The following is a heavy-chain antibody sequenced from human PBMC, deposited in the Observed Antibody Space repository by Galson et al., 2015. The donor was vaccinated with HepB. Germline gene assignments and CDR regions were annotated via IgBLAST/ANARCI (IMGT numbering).Heavy chain of an antibody. CDR1: GFTFSSYA. V-gene: IGHV3-30*04. Sequence: SLRLSCAASGFTFSSYAMHWVRQAPGKGLEWLAVVSHDTTKTYYADSVKGRFTIPRDNSKDTVYLQMNSLRPDDTAVYYCARGSGGNFFDSSGYFHWGQGTQVTVSS. J-gene: IGHJ4*02. CDR2: VSHDTTKT. CDR3: ARGSGGNFFDSSGYFH. D-gene: IGHD3-22*01.